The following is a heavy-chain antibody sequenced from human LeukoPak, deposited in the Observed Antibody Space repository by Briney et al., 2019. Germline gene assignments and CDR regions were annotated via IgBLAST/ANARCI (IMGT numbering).Heavy chain of an antibody. J-gene: IGHJ4*02. Sequence: PGGSLRLSCAASGFTFSTYELNWVRQAPGKGPEWVSYSTSSGRTMYYADSVKGRFTISRDNSKNTLYVQMSSLRAEDTAVYYCARSNNGGWGYCDYWGQGSLVTVSS. D-gene: IGHD3-16*01. CDR1: GFTFSTYE. V-gene: IGHV3-48*03. CDR2: STSSGRTM. CDR3: ARSNNGGWGYCDY.